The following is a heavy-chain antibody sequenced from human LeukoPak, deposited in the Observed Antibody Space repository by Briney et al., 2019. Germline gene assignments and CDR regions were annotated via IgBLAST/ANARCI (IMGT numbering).Heavy chain of an antibody. CDR3: AKVQSVGPTDGSIDY. J-gene: IGHJ4*02. CDR2: ISGGGGST. CDR1: GFTFSSYA. V-gene: IGHV3-23*01. D-gene: IGHD1-26*01. Sequence: PGGSLRLSCAASGFTFSSYAMSWVRQAPGKGLEWVSTISGGGGSTYYADSVKGRFTISRDNSKSTLYLQMNSLRAEDTAVFYCAKVQSVGPTDGSIDYWGQGTLVTVSS.